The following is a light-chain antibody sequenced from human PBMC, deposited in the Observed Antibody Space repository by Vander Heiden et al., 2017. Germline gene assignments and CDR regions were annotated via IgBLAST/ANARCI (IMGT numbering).Light chain of an antibody. J-gene: IGKJ1*01. Sequence: IQLTQSPSFLSASVGDRVTITCRASQGISSYLAWYQQKPGKAPKLLIYAASTLQSGVPSRFSGSGYGTEFTLTISSLQPEDFAAYYCQQCNSYLTWTFGQGTKVEIK. CDR3: QQCNSYLTWT. CDR2: AAS. V-gene: IGKV1-9*01. CDR1: QGISSY.